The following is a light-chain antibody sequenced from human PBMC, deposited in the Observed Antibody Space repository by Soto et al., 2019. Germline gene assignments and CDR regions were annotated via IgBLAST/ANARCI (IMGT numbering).Light chain of an antibody. CDR3: QAWDSSTVV. Sequence: SYELTQPPSVSVSPGQTASITCSGDKLGDKYACWYQQKPGQPPVLVIHQDNKRPSGIPERFSGSNSGNTATLTISGTQAMDEADYYCQAWDSSTVVFGGGTKLTVL. J-gene: IGLJ2*01. CDR2: QDN. CDR1: KLGDKY. V-gene: IGLV3-1*01.